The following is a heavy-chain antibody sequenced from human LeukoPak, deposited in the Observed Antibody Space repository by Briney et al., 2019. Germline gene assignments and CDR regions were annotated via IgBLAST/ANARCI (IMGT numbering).Heavy chain of an antibody. V-gene: IGHV3-48*03. CDR1: GFTFSSYE. CDR3: ARGPLYYYDSSGYAFDY. Sequence: PGGSLRLSCAASGFTFSSYEMQWVRQAPGKGLEWVSYISSSGSTIYYADSVKGRFTISRDNAKNSLYLQMNSLRAEDTDVYYCARGPLYYYDSSGYAFDYWGQGTLVTVSS. D-gene: IGHD3-22*01. CDR2: ISSSGSTI. J-gene: IGHJ4*02.